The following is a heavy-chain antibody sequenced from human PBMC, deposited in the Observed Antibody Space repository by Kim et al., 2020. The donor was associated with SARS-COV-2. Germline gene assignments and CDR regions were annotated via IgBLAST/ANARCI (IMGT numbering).Heavy chain of an antibody. Sequence: EKKVQGRVTMTRDTSTSTVYMELSSLRSEDTAVYYCARDGGRTLGAFDIWGQGTRVTVSS. J-gene: IGHJ3*02. CDR3: ARDGGRTLGAFDI. V-gene: IGHV1-46*01. D-gene: IGHD1-1*01.